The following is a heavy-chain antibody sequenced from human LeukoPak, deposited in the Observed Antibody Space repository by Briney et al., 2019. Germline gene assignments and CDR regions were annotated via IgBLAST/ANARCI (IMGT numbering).Heavy chain of an antibody. D-gene: IGHD3-22*01. Sequence: GESLRLSCAASGFPFSSYAMSWVRQAPGKGLEWVGRIKSKTDGGTTDYAAPVKGRFTISRDDSKNTLYLQMNSLKTEDTAVYYCTTLGHYSSSGFDYWGQGTLVTVSS. CDR3: TTLGHYSSSGFDY. CDR2: IKSKTDGGTT. J-gene: IGHJ4*02. V-gene: IGHV3-15*01. CDR1: GFPFSSYA.